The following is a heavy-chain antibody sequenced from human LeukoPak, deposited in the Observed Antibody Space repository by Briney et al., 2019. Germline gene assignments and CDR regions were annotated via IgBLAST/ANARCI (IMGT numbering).Heavy chain of an antibody. CDR2: IYYSGST. J-gene: IGHJ3*02. D-gene: IGHD3-10*01. V-gene: IGHV4-59*08. CDR1: GGSISSYY. CDR3: ARHYYGSGSYEDAFDI. Sequence: SETLSLTCTVSGGSISSYYWSWIRQPPGKELEWIGSIYYSGSTNYNPSLKSRVTISVDTSKDQFSLKLSSVTAADTAVYYCARHYYGSGSYEDAFDIWGQGTMVTVSS.